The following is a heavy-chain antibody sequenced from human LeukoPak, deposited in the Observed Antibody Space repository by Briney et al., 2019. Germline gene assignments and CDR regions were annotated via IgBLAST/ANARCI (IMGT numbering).Heavy chain of an antibody. D-gene: IGHD3-22*01. J-gene: IGHJ3*02. CDR1: GFTFSSSA. V-gene: IGHV3-23*01. CDR2: ISCSSGST. CDR3: AKARLVVSSTSDAFDI. Sequence: PGGSLRLSCAASGFTFSSSAMSWVRQAPGKGLEWVSTISCSSGSTYYADSVKGRFTISRDNSKNTLYLQMNSLRAEDTAVYYCAKARLVVSSTSDAFDIWGQGTMVTASS.